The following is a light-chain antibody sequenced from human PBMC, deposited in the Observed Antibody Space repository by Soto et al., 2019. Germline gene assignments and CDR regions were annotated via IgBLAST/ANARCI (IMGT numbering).Light chain of an antibody. V-gene: IGKV4-1*01. CDR2: WAS. Sequence: DIVMTQSPDSLAVSLGERATINCKSSQSVLYRSNTKNYLAWYQQKPGQPTNLLIYWASTRESGVPDRFSGSGSGTDFTLTISSLQAEDVAVYYCQQYYSLPPTFGQGTKVEIK. CDR3: QQYYSLPPT. J-gene: IGKJ1*01. CDR1: QSVLYRSNTKNY.